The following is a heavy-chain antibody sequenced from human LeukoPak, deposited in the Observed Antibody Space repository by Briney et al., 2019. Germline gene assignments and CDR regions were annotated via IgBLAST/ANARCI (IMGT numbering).Heavy chain of an antibody. D-gene: IGHD3-22*01. Sequence: GGSLRLSRAASGFTFSDYYMSWIRQAPGKGLEWVSYISSSGSTIYYADSVKGRFTISRDNSKNTLYLQMNSLRAEDTAVYYCAKMGITYYYDSRGRRFDYWGQGTLVTVSS. J-gene: IGHJ4*02. CDR1: GFTFSDYY. V-gene: IGHV3-11*01. CDR3: AKMGITYYYDSRGRRFDY. CDR2: ISSSGSTI.